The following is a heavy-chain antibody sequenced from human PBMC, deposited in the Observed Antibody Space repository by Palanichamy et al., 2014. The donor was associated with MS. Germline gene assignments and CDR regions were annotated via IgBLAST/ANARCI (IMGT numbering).Heavy chain of an antibody. V-gene: IGHV1-18*04. CDR2: ISTYNGNI. CDR1: GYTFSSHG. J-gene: IGHJ6*02. Sequence: QVQLVQSGAEVKEPGASVRVSCKASGYTFSSHGISWARQAPGQGLEWMGWISTYNGNIKYAQKFQDRVTMTTDTSTTTAHMDLRSLRSDDSAVYFCARDLGPVPGDYYYGLDVWGQGTTVTVSS. CDR3: ARDLGPVPGDYYYGLDV. D-gene: IGHD3-10*01.